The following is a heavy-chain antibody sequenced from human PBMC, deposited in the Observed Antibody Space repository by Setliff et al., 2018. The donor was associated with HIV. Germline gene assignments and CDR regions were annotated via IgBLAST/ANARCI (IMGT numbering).Heavy chain of an antibody. CDR2: INHSGST. CDR3: ARWPPHRSSDYDQEYYFDY. Sequence: PSETLSLTCAVYGGSFSGYYWTWIRQPPGKGLEWIGEINHSGSTSYNPSLMSRVTISVDTSKDQFSLKLRSVTAADTAVYYCARWPPHRSSDYDQEYYFDYWGQGTLVTVSS. D-gene: IGHD3-22*01. V-gene: IGHV4-34*01. J-gene: IGHJ4*02. CDR1: GGSFSGYY.